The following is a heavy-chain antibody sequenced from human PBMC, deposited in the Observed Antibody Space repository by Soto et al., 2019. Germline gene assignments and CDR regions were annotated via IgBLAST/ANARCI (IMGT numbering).Heavy chain of an antibody. Sequence: ASVKVSCKASGYTFTGYYMHWVRQAPGQGREWMGWINLNSGGTNYAQKFQGWVTMTRDTSISTAYMELSRLRSDDTSMYYCAREHEGGRFDYWGQGALVAVSS. V-gene: IGHV1-2*04. CDR3: AREHEGGRFDY. CDR1: GYTFTGYY. J-gene: IGHJ4*02. D-gene: IGHD3-16*01. CDR2: INLNSGGT.